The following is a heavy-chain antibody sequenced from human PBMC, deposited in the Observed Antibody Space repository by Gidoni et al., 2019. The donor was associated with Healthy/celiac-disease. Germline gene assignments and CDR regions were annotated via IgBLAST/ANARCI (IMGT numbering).Heavy chain of an antibody. V-gene: IGHV3-23*01. Sequence: EVQLLESGGGLVQPGGSLRLSCAAAGLTFSSCAMSWVRQAPGKGLEWFSAISGSGGSTYYADSVKGRFTISRDNSKNTLYLQMNSLRAEDTAVYYCSSWMVPVHYYYYGMDVWGQGTTVTVSS. CDR3: SSWMVPVHYYYYGMDV. J-gene: IGHJ6*02. D-gene: IGHD6-13*01. CDR2: ISGSGGST. CDR1: GLTFSSCA.